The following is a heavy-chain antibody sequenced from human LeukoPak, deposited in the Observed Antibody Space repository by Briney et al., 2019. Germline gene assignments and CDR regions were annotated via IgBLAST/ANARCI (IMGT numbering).Heavy chain of an antibody. CDR1: GGSISSYY. D-gene: IGHD1-26*01. V-gene: IGHV4-4*07. J-gene: IGHJ4*02. Sequence: SETLSLTCTVSGGSISSYYWSWIRQPAGKGLEWIGRIYTSGSTNYNPSLKSRVTMSVDTSKNQFSLKLSSVTAADTAVYYCARDYPYRSGSYYGPQDYWGQGTLVTVSS. CDR3: ARDYPYRSGSYYGPQDY. CDR2: IYTSGST.